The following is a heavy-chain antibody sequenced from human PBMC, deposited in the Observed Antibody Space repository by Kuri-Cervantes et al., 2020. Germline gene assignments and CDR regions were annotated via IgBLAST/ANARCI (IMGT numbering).Heavy chain of an antibody. CDR2: IYSGGST. Sequence: GESLKISCAASGFTVSSNYMSWVRQAPGKGLEWVSVIYSGGSTYYADSVKGRFTISRDNSKNTLYLQMNSLRAEDTAVYYCAREGGKGTVTPYYYYGMDVWGQGTTVTVSS. CDR1: GFTVSSNY. CDR3: AREGGKGTVTPYYYYGMDV. J-gene: IGHJ6*02. V-gene: IGHV3-53*01. D-gene: IGHD4-17*01.